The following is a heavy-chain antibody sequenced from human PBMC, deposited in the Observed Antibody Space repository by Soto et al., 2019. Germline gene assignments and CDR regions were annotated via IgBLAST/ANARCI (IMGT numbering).Heavy chain of an antibody. CDR2: IRYDGSNK. D-gene: IGHD3-16*01. V-gene: IGHV3-33*01. Sequence: QVQLVESGGGVVQPGRSLRLSCAASGFTFSSYDMHWVRQTPGKGLEWVAVIRYDGSNKYYGDSVKGRFIISRDNSKNTVYLQMNSLRAGDTGVYYCATDRGDYDSSPDYWGQGTLVTVSS. J-gene: IGHJ4*02. CDR3: ATDRGDYDSSPDY. CDR1: GFTFSSYD.